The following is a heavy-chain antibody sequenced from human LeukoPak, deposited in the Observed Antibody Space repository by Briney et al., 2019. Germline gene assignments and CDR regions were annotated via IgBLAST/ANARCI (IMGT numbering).Heavy chain of an antibody. J-gene: IGHJ3*02. Sequence: GGSLRLSCAASGFTFDDYAMHWVRQAPGKGLEWVSGISWNSGSIGYADSVKGRFTISRDNAKNSLYLQMNSLRAEDTAVYYCARSNWNYVTDAFDIWGQGTMVTVSS. CDR3: ARSNWNYVTDAFDI. V-gene: IGHV3-9*01. CDR2: ISWNSGSI. CDR1: GFTFDDYA. D-gene: IGHD1-7*01.